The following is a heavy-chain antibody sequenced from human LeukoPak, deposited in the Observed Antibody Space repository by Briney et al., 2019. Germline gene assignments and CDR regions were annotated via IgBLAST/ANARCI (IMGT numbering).Heavy chain of an antibody. D-gene: IGHD2-2*01. CDR1: GFTFVNYV. V-gene: IGHV3-23*01. J-gene: IGHJ4*02. CDR3: AKDVPSSASCYECEGTFDY. CDR2: ISGSGGST. Sequence: PGGFLRLSCAGSGFTFVNYVMAWVRQAPGKGLEWVSHISGSGGSTYYADSVKGRFTISRDNSKNTLYLQMNSLRAEDTAVYYCAKDVPSSASCYECEGTFDYWGQGTLVTVSS.